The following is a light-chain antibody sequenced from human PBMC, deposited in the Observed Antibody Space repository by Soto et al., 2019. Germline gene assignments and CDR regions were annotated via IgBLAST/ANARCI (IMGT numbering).Light chain of an antibody. CDR3: LSFDSSLSVV. CDR1: SPTIGAGYD. J-gene: IGLJ2*01. CDR2: GNT. V-gene: IGLV1-40*01. Sequence: QSVLTQPPSVSGAPGQRFTIPCLGSSPTIGAGYDVHWYQQLPGRAPKLLIYGNTNRPSGVPDRFSGSKSGTSASLAITGLQAEDEADYYCLSFDSSLSVVFGGGTKLTVL.